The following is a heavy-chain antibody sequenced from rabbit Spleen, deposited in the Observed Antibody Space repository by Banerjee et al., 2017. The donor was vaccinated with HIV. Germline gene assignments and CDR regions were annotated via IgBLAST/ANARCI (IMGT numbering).Heavy chain of an antibody. J-gene: IGHJ4*01. CDR3: ARDGKNGWNFDL. V-gene: IGHV1S45*01. CDR2: IYAGSSGST. Sequence: QEQLVESGGGLVQPEGSLTLTCTASGLDFSSSYWICWVRQAPGKGLEWIACIYAGSSGSTYFANWAKGRFTGSKISSTTVTLQMTSLTAADTATYFCARDGKNGWNFDLWGPGTLVTVS. D-gene: IGHD6-1*01. CDR1: GLDFSSSYW.